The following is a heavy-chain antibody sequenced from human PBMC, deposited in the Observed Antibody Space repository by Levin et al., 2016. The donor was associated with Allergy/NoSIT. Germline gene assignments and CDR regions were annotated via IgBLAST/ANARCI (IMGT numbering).Heavy chain of an antibody. V-gene: IGHV3-74*01. CDR2: INSDGSST. Sequence: ESLKISCAASGFTFSSYWMHWVRQAPGKGLVWVSRINSDGSSTSYADSVKGRFTISRDNSKNTLYLQMNSLRAEDTAVYYCARGHNFWIKVHDAFDIWGQGTMVTVSS. J-gene: IGHJ3*02. D-gene: IGHD3-3*01. CDR1: GFTFSSYW. CDR3: ARGHNFWIKVHDAFDI.